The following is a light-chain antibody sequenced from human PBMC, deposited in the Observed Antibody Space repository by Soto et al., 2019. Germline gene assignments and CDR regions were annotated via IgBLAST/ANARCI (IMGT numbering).Light chain of an antibody. CDR2: GIS. J-gene: IGKJ5*01. V-gene: IGKV3D-15*01. Sequence: EVVMTQSPATLSVSPGERATLSCRASQSVNSNYLAWYQQKPGQPPRLLIYGISTRATGIPDRFSASGSGTEFTLTISSLQPEEFAIYYCQQHTQWPITFGQGTRLEMK. CDR1: QSVNSN. CDR3: QQHTQWPIT.